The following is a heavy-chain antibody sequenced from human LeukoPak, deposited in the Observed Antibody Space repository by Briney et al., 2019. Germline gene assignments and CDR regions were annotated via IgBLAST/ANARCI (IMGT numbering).Heavy chain of an antibody. V-gene: IGHV3-43*01. CDR1: GFTFDDYT. J-gene: IGHJ1*01. D-gene: IGHD4-17*01. Sequence: GGSLRLSCAASGFTFDDYTMHWVRQAPGKGLEWVSLISWDGGSTYYADSVKGRFTISRDNSKNSLYLQMNSLRTEDTALYYCAKDSTQYGDHAEYFQHWGQGTLVTVSS. CDR2: ISWDGGST. CDR3: AKDSTQYGDHAEYFQH.